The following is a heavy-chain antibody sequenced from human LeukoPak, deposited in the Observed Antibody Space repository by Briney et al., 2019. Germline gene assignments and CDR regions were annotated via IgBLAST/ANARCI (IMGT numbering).Heavy chain of an antibody. J-gene: IGHJ4*02. Sequence: PGGSLRLSCAASGFTFSSYAMSWVRQAPGKGLEWVSAISGNSGSTYYADSVKGRFTISRDNSKNTLYLQMNGLRAEDTAVYYCAKDLKQWLEYYFDYWGQGTLVTVSS. CDR1: GFTFSSYA. D-gene: IGHD6-19*01. CDR3: AKDLKQWLEYYFDY. V-gene: IGHV3-23*01. CDR2: ISGNSGST.